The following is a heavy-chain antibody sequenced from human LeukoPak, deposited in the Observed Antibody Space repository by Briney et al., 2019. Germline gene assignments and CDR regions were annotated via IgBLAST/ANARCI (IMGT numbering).Heavy chain of an antibody. Sequence: GAPVKVSCKASGYAFIGNYIHWVRQAPGQGLEWMGWINPDGGTTKYAQNFQGRVTMTSDTSVSTAYMDLSSLTSDDTAVYYCARATTIFGVVIIFFDTWGQGTLVTVSS. V-gene: IGHV1-2*02. CDR2: INPDGGTT. CDR1: GYAFIGNY. D-gene: IGHD3-3*01. CDR3: ARATTIFGVVIIFFDT. J-gene: IGHJ4*02.